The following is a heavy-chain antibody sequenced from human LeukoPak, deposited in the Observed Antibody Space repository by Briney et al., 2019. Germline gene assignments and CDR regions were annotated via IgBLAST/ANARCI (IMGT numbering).Heavy chain of an antibody. V-gene: IGHV6-1*01. D-gene: IGHD6-6*01. CDR3: ARGKYTSFDN. Sequence: SQTLSLTCALSGDSIFTNNVAWNWIRHSPSRGLEWLGRTYYRSKWSFDYAVSVKSRITINADTSKNQFSLQLSSVTPEDTAVYYCARGKYTSFDNWGQGTLVTVSS. J-gene: IGHJ4*02. CDR1: GDSIFTNNVA. CDR2: TYYRSKWSF.